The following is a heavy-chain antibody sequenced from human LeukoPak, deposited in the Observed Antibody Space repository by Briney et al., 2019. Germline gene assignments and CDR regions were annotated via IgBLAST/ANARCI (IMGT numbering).Heavy chain of an antibody. Sequence: GGSLRLSCAASGFTVSSNFMTWVRQAPGKGLEWVSTIYRDDRTFYADSVKDRFTISGDSSKKTLFLQMNSLRAEDTAVYYCARDLGSYVDSWGHGALVTVSS. V-gene: IGHV3-66*01. CDR3: ARDLGSYVDS. J-gene: IGHJ5*01. D-gene: IGHD5-18*01. CDR1: GFTVSSNF. CDR2: IYRDDRT.